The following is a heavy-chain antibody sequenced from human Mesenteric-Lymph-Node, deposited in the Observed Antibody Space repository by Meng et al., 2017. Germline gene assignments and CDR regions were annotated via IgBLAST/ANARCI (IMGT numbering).Heavy chain of an antibody. CDR1: GYTFTGYY. J-gene: IGHJ5*02. Sequence: ASVKVSCKASGYTFTGYYMHWVRQAPGQGLEWMGRINPNSGGTNYAQKFQGRVTITADESTSTAYMELCSLRSEDTAVYYCARTLLAATRISWFDPWGQGTLVTVSS. V-gene: IGHV1-2*06. D-gene: IGHD2-15*01. CDR2: INPNSGGT. CDR3: ARTLLAATRISWFDP.